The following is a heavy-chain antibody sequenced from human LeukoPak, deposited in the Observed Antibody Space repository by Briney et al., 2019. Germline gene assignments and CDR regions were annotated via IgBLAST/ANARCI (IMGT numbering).Heavy chain of an antibody. CDR2: MNPNSGNT. V-gene: IGHV1-8*01. J-gene: IGHJ6*03. CDR3: ASSSGYYYYYYMDV. D-gene: IGHD6-19*01. Sequence: ASVKVSCKASGYTFTSYDINWVRQATGQGLEWMGWMNPNSGNTGYAQKFQGRVTMTRNTSISTAYMELSSLRSEDTALYYCASSSGYYYYYYMDVWGKGTTVTVSS. CDR1: GYTFTSYD.